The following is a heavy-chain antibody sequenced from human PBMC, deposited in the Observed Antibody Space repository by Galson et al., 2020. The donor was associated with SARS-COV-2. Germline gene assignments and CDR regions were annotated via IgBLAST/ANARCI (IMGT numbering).Heavy chain of an antibody. CDR1: GFTVSSNY. J-gene: IGHJ6*02. CDR2: IYSGGNT. Sequence: GESLKISCAASGFTVSSNYMSWVRQAPGKGLEWVSVIYSGGNTYYADSVKGRFTISRDNSKNTLYLQMNSLRAEDTAVYYCASKYYYYGMDVWGQGTTVTVSS. V-gene: IGHV3-66*01. CDR3: ASKYYYYGMDV.